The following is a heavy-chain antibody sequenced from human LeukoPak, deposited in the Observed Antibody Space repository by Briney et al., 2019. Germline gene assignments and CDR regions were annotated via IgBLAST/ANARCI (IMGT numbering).Heavy chain of an antibody. V-gene: IGHV3-7*01. Sequence: PGGSLRLSCAASGMTFSRYWMNWVRQAPGKGLEWVANIKEDGSVKNYVDSVRGRFTVSRDNAKNSLYLQMNSLRAEDTAVYYCARDEPFGDCADYWGQGTLVTVSS. CDR3: ARDEPFGDCADY. D-gene: IGHD2-21*02. CDR1: GMTFSRYW. J-gene: IGHJ4*02. CDR2: IKEDGSVK.